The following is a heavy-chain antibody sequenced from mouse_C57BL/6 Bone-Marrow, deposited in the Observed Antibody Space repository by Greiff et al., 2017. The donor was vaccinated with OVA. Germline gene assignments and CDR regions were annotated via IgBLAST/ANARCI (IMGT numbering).Heavy chain of an antibody. CDR3: LWFAY. Sequence: QVQLQQPGAELVKPGASVKLSCKASGYTFTSYWMQWVKQRPGQGLEWIGEIDPSDSYTNYNQKFKGKATLTVDTSSSTAYMQLSSLTSEDSAVYYCLWFAYWGQGTLVTVSA. CDR1: GYTFTSYW. J-gene: IGHJ3*01. CDR2: IDPSDSYT. V-gene: IGHV1-50*01.